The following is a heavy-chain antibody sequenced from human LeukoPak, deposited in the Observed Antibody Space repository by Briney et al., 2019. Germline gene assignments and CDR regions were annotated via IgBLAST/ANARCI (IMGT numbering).Heavy chain of an antibody. Sequence: GGSLRLSCAASGFTFSSYAMHWVRQAPGKGLEWVAVISYDGSNKYYADSVKGRFTISRDNSKNTLYLQMNSLRAEDTAVYYCARDYVVAATPAGFDPWGQGTLVTVSS. J-gene: IGHJ5*02. V-gene: IGHV3-30-3*01. D-gene: IGHD2-15*01. CDR3: ARDYVVAATPAGFDP. CDR2: ISYDGSNK. CDR1: GFTFSSYA.